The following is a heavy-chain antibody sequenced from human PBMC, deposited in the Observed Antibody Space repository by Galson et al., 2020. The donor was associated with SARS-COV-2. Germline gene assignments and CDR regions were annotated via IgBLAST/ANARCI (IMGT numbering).Heavy chain of an antibody. V-gene: IGHV3-30*04. CDR1: RFALSNSA. D-gene: IGHD6-13*01. CDR3: ARETDDHTSSWYYY. CDR2: ISYDGTTK. J-gene: IGHJ4*02. Sequence: QLGESLKISCAASRFALSNSAMHWVRQAPGKGLEWVAIISYDGTTKYNSHSVKGRFTISRDISKNTLYLQMNSLRPEDTAVYYCARETDDHTSSWYYYWGQGARVSVSS.